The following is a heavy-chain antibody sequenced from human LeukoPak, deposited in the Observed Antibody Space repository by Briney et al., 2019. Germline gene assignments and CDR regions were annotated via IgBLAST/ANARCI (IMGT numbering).Heavy chain of an antibody. J-gene: IGHJ6*02. Sequence: GASVKVSCKASGGTFSSYAISWVRQAPGQGLEWMGGIIPIFGTANYAQKFQGRVTITADESTSTAYMELGSLRSEDTAVYYCAREGYPPSYYYGMDVWGQGTTVTVSS. V-gene: IGHV1-69*13. CDR1: GGTFSSYA. CDR3: AREGYPPSYYYGMDV. CDR2: IIPIFGTA. D-gene: IGHD1-1*01.